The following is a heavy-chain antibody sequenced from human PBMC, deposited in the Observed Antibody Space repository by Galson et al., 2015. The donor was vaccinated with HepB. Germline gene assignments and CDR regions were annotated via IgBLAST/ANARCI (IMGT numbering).Heavy chain of an antibody. J-gene: IGHJ4*02. D-gene: IGHD6-13*01. V-gene: IGHV2-5*02. Sequence: PALVKPTQTLTLTCTFSGFSLSTSGVGVGWIRQPPGKALEWLALIYWDDDKRYSPSLKSRLTITKDTSKNQVVLTMTNMDPVDTATYYCAHSEGIAAVPYFDYWGQGTLVTVSS. CDR1: GFSLSTSGVG. CDR3: AHSEGIAAVPYFDY. CDR2: IYWDDDK.